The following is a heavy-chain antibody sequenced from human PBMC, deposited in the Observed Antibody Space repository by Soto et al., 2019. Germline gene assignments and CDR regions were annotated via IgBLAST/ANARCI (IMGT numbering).Heavy chain of an antibody. CDR3: AKVYRDRDITMIVVVPFFDY. D-gene: IGHD3-22*01. CDR2: ISGSGGST. Sequence: GGSLRLSCAASGFTFSSYAMSWVRQAPGKGLEWVSAISGSGGSTYYADSVKGRFTISRDNSKNTLYLQMNSLRAEDTAVYYCAKVYRDRDITMIVVVPFFDYWGQGTLVTVSS. V-gene: IGHV3-23*01. CDR1: GFTFSSYA. J-gene: IGHJ4*02.